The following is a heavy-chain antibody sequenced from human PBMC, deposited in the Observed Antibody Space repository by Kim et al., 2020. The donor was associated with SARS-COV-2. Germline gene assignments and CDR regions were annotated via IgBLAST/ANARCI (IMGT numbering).Heavy chain of an antibody. CDR2: EK. J-gene: IGHJ5*02. Sequence: EKYYVNSVKGRFTISRDNAKNSLYLQMNSLRAEDTAVYYCARVVSTWFDPWGQGTLVTVSS. CDR3: ARVVSTWFDP. V-gene: IGHV3-7*03.